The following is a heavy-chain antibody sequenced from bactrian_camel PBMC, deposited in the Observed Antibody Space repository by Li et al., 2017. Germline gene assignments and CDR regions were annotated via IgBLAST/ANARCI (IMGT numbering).Heavy chain of an antibody. CDR2: ITSGGGST. CDR1: GFRFNITA. D-gene: IGHD1*01. Sequence: VQLVESGGGSVQAGGSLRLSCATSGFRFNITAMSWARQAPGKELEWVSGITSGGGSTYYLDSVKGRFTISRDNAKNTLYLQLNSLKTEDTAMYFCTQGVWYSTIGDIQRHQRGQETQVTVS. CDR3: TQGVWYSTIGDIQRHQ. J-gene: IGHJ4*01. V-gene: IGHV3S31*01.